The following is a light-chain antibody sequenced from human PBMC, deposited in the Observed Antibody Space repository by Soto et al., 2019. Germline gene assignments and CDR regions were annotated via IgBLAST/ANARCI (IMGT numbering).Light chain of an antibody. CDR2: GNN. CDR3: QSYDLSLRGSV. J-gene: IGLJ3*02. V-gene: IGLV1-40*01. Sequence: QSVLTQPPSVSGAPGQRVTISCTGSSSNIGAGYDVHWYQQLPGTAPKLLIYGNNNRPSGVPDRFSGSKSGTSASLAIAGLQAEDEADYYCQSYDLSLRGSVFGGGTKLTVL. CDR1: SSNIGAGYD.